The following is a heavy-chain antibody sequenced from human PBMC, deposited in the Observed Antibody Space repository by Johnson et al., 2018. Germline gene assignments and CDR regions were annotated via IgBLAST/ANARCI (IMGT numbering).Heavy chain of an antibody. CDR1: GFTFDDYA. V-gene: IGHV3-9*01. D-gene: IGHD3-22*01. J-gene: IGHJ6*02. CDR2: ISWNSGSI. CDR3: AKDIAPHYIDGSVDCLGYYYYYGMDG. Sequence: VQLVQSGGGLVQPGRSLRLSCAASGFTFDDYAMHWVRQAPGKGLEWVSGISWNSGSIGYADSVKGRFTISRDNAKNSLYLQMDSLRAEDTALDYCAKDIAPHYIDGSVDCLGYYYYYGMDGWGQGTMVTVSS.